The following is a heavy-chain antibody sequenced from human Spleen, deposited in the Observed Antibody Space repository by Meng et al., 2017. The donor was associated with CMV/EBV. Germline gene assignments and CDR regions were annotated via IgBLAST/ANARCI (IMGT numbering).Heavy chain of an antibody. V-gene: IGHV3-48*04. CDR3: ARGYHDREFRS. CDR1: GFTFSRYS. Sequence: LSLTCAASGFTFSRYSMNWVRQAPGKGLEWVSYISSSISIKNYADSVKGRFTISRDNAKNSLYLQMNSLRAEDTAVYFCARGYHDREFRSWGKGTLVTVSS. D-gene: IGHD3-22*01. J-gene: IGHJ5*02. CDR2: ISSSISIK.